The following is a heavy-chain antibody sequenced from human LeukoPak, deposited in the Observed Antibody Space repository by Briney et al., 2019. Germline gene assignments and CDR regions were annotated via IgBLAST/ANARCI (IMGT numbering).Heavy chain of an antibody. V-gene: IGHV4-34*01. CDR1: GGSFSGYY. D-gene: IGHD5-24*01. J-gene: IGHJ4*02. Sequence: SETLSLTCAVYGGSFSGYYWSWIRQPPGKGLEWIGEINQSGGTNYSPSLKSRVTISVDTSKNQFSLNLNSVTAADTAVYYCASGGDGYKPLDYWGQGTLVTVSS. CDR3: ASGGDGYKPLDY. CDR2: INQSGGT.